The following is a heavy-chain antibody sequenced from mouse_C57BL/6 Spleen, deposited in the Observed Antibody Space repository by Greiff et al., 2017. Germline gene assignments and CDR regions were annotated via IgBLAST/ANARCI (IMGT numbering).Heavy chain of an antibody. V-gene: IGHV1-82*01. D-gene: IGHD3-3*01. Sequence: QVQLKQSGPELVKPGASVKISCKASGYAFSSSWMNWVKQRPGKGLEWIGRIYPGDGDTNYNGKFKGKATLTADKSSSTAYMQLSSLTSEDSAVYVCARSGWDTYYAMDYWGQGTSVTVSS. CDR1: GYAFSSSW. CDR2: IYPGDGDT. CDR3: ARSGWDTYYAMDY. J-gene: IGHJ4*01.